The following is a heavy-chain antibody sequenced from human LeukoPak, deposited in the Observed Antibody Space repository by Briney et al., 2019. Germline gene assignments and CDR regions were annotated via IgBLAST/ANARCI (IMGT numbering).Heavy chain of an antibody. J-gene: IGHJ4*02. Sequence: GGSLRLSCAASGFTYSSYGMHWVRQAPGKGLEWVAFIWYDGSNKYYADSVKGRFTISRDNSKNTVYLQMNSLRVEDTAVYYCARETEMANLDYWGQGTLVTVSS. CDR2: IWYDGSNK. CDR1: GFTYSSYG. D-gene: IGHD5-24*01. CDR3: ARETEMANLDY. V-gene: IGHV3-33*01.